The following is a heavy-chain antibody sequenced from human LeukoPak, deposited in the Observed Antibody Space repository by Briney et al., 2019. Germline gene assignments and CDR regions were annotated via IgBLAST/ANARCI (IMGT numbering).Heavy chain of an antibody. D-gene: IGHD3-3*01. CDR3: ARGLRFLEWLLSYFDY. CDR1: GGSISSYY. CDR2: IYTSGST. Sequence: SETLSLTCTVSGGSISSYYWSWIRQPAGKGLEWIGRIYTSGSTNYNPSLKSRVTISVDTSKNQFSLKLSSVTAADTAVYYCARGLRFLEWLLSYFDYWGQGTLVTVSS. J-gene: IGHJ4*02. V-gene: IGHV4-4*07.